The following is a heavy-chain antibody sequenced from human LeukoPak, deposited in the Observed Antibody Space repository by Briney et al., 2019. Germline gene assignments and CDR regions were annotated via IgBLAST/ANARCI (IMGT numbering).Heavy chain of an antibody. CDR3: ARGVLSGDYGRYFDY. Sequence: ASVKVSCKASGYTFTTYWIHWVRQAPGQGLEWMGWTNPTSGGTNYVQKFQGRVTMTRDTSISTAYMELSRLTSDDTAVYYCARGVLSGDYGRYFDYWGQGALVTVSS. CDR1: GYTFTTYW. J-gene: IGHJ4*02. V-gene: IGHV1-2*02. CDR2: TNPTSGGT. D-gene: IGHD4-17*01.